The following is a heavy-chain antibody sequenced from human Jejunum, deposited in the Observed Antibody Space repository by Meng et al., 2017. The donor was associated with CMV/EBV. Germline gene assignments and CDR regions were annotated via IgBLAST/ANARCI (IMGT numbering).Heavy chain of an antibody. D-gene: IGHD4-11*01. CDR3: ARLQWAAFDY. CDR2: ISGTGNTI. J-gene: IGHJ4*02. V-gene: IGHV3-48*03. Sequence: WAVSGFNLNCNERNWVRQEQGRGREWVTLISGTGNTICYANAVKGRFTISRDNAKNSLYLQMDGLRAAGTAVYYCARLQWAAFDYLGQGTLVTVSS. CDR1: GFNLNCNE.